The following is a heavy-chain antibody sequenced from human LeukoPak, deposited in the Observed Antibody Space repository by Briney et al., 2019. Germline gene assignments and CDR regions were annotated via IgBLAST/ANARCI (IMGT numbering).Heavy chain of an antibody. J-gene: IGHJ4*02. Sequence: QTGGSLRLSCAVSGFTFSGFWMSWSRQAPGKGLEWVASINSDGSEGYYADVVKGRFTISRDNAKNTLYLQMNSLRAEDTAVYYCVSGSLQSGYNFDYWGQGALVTVSS. CDR1: GFTFSGFW. V-gene: IGHV3-7*01. CDR3: VSGSLQSGYNFDY. D-gene: IGHD3-3*01. CDR2: INSDGSEG.